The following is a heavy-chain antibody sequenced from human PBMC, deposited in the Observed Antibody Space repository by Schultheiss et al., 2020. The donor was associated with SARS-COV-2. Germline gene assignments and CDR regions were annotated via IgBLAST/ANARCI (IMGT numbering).Heavy chain of an antibody. J-gene: IGHJ6*02. CDR2: IRGKAYGGTT. Sequence: GESLKISCTASGFNFGDYATSWVRQAPGKGLEWVGFIRGKAYGGTTDYAASVKGRFTISRDYSKSIAYLQMSSLKTEDTAVYYCTSRYTLSPSYYGMDVWGQGTTVTVSS. V-gene: IGHV3-49*04. CDR1: GFNFGDYA. CDR3: TSRYTLSPSYYGMDV. D-gene: IGHD2-2*02.